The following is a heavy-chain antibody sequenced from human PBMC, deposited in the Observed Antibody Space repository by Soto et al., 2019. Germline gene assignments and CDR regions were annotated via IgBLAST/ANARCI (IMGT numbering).Heavy chain of an antibody. J-gene: IGHJ4*02. CDR1: GGSISSGGYY. D-gene: IGHD4-17*01. Sequence: SETLSLTCTVSGGSISSGGYYWSWIRQHPGKGLEWIGYIYYSGSTYYNPSLKSRVTISVDTSKNQFSLKLSSVTAADTAVYYCARTLYGDNVDYWGQGTLVTVSS. CDR3: ARTLYGDNVDY. CDR2: IYYSGST. V-gene: IGHV4-31*03.